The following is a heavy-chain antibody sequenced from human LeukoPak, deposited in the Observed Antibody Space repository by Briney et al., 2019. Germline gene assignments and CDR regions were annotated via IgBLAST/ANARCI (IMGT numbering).Heavy chain of an antibody. J-gene: IGHJ4*02. V-gene: IGHV4-31*03. Sequence: SQTLSLTCSVSGGSITSGGYYWNWIRQHPGKGLEWIGYISYSGSTYYNPSLKSRVTISIDTSENQFSLKLSSVTAADTAVYYCASAAWNYYGSGSYLFDYWGQGTLVTVSS. D-gene: IGHD3-10*01. CDR1: GGSITSGGYY. CDR2: ISYSGST. CDR3: ASAAWNYYGSGSYLFDY.